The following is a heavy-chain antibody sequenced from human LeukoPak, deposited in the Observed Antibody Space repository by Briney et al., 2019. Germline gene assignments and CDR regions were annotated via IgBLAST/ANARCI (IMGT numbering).Heavy chain of an antibody. CDR3: ARAGGYSYGYADGMDV. J-gene: IGHJ6*02. V-gene: IGHV1-2*02. Sequence: ASVKVSCKASGYTFTGYYMHWVRQAPGQGLEWMGWINPNSGGTNYAQKFQGRVTMTRDTSISTAYMELSRLRSDDTAVYYCARAGGYSYGYADGMDVWGQGTTVTVSS. CDR1: GYTFTGYY. D-gene: IGHD5-18*01. CDR2: INPNSGGT.